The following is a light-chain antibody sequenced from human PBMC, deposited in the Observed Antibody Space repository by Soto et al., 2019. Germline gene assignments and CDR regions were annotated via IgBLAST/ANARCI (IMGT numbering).Light chain of an antibody. CDR2: KAS. V-gene: IGKV1-5*03. J-gene: IGKJ1*01. CDR1: QSISSW. CDR3: QQYNSYSRA. Sequence: IQMTQSPSTLSASVGDRVAITCRASQSISSWLAWYQQKPGKAPKLLIYKASSLESGVPSRFSGSGSGTEFTLTISSLQPDDFATYYCQQYNSYSRAFGQATKVDI.